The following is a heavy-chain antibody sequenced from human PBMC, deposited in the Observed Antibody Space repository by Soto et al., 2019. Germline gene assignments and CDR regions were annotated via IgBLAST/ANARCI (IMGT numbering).Heavy chain of an antibody. CDR1: GYTFTTYG. D-gene: IGHD6-13*01. V-gene: IGHV1-18*01. J-gene: IGHJ4*02. CDR2: ISTYNGKT. Sequence: QVHLVQSGPEVKKPGASVKLSCKASGYTFTTYGISWLRQAPGQRLELMGWISTYNGKTDYPQSLQGRVTMTTDTSTNTAYLELRSLRSDDTAVYYCARDRWHISWTITFDYWGQGALVTVSS. CDR3: ARDRWHISWTITFDY.